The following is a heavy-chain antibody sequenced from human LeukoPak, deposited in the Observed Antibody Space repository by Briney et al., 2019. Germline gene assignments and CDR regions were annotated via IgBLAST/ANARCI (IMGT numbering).Heavy chain of an antibody. D-gene: IGHD3-3*01. CDR2: IRNKANSYTT. CDR1: GFTFSDYY. J-gene: IGHJ4*02. V-gene: IGHV3-72*01. CDR3: ARGVLWSGYFYFDY. Sequence: GGSLRLSCAVSGFTFSDYYMDWVRQAPGKGLEWVARIRNKANSYTTEYAASVKGRFTISRDDSKNSLYLQMNSLKAEDTAVYYCARGVLWSGYFYFDYWGQGTLVTVSS.